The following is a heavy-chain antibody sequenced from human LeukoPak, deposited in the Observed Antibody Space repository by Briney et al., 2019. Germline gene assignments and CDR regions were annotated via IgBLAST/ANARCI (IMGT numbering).Heavy chain of an antibody. CDR2: ISSSSSYI. V-gene: IGHV3-21*01. Sequence: GGSLRLSCAASGFTFSSYSMNWVRQAPGKGLEWVSSISSSSSYIYYSDSVQARFTISRDNAKNSLCLQMNSLRAEDTAVYYCARGLGSVIRGPNWFDPWGQGTLVTVSS. J-gene: IGHJ5*02. CDR3: ARGLGSVIRGPNWFDP. CDR1: GFTFSSYS. D-gene: IGHD3-10*01.